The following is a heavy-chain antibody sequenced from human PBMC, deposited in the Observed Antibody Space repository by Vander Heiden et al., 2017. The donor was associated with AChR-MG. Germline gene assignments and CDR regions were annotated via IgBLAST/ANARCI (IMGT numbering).Heavy chain of an antibody. CDR2: ISYDGSNK. Sequence: QVQLVEAGGGVVQPGRSLRLSCSASGFTFSSYGMHWVRQAPGKGLEWVAIISYDGSNKYYADSVKGRFTISRDNSKNTLYLQMNSLRTEDTAVYYCAKEGGNYGFDDWGQGTLVTVSS. CDR3: AKEGGNYGFDD. J-gene: IGHJ4*02. V-gene: IGHV3-30*18. CDR1: GFTFSSYG. D-gene: IGHD1-26*01.